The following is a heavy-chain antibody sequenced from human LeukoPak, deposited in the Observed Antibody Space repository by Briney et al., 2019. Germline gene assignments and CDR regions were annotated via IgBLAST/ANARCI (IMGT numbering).Heavy chain of an antibody. V-gene: IGHV3-23*01. CDR3: AKRSRDGYNFWAP. CDR1: GFTFSSYA. CDR2: TSGSGVSGGNT. J-gene: IGHJ4*02. Sequence: GGSLRLSCAASGFTFSSYAMSWVRQAPGKGLEWVSKTSGSGVSGGNTYYADSVKGRFTISRDNSKNTLYLQMNSLRAEDTAVYYCAKRSRDGYNFWAPWGQGTLVIVSS. D-gene: IGHD5-24*01.